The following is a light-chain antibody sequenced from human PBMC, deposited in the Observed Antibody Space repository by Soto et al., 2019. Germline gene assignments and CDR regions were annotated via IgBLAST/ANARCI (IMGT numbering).Light chain of an antibody. V-gene: IGKV1-39*01. Sequence: DIQMTQSPSSRSASGGDSVTLTCRASQRLFSFLNWYQQAPGRAPKLLISTAYKLQSGVPSRFSGSESGTEFTLTISSLQPEEFAIYFCQQTYSAPFTFGPGTKVDVK. CDR1: QRLFSF. CDR2: TAY. CDR3: QQTYSAPFT. J-gene: IGKJ3*01.